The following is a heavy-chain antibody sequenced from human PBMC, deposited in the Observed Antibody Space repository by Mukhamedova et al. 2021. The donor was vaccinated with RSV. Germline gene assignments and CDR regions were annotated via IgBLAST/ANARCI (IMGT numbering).Heavy chain of an antibody. J-gene: IGHJ3*02. CDR3: AKDRKSAFDI. V-gene: IGHV3-30*02. D-gene: IGHD1-14*01. CDR2: IRYDGSNK. Sequence: VRQAPGKGLEWVTFIRYDGSNKYYADSGKGRFTISRDNSKNTLYLQMNSLRAEDTAVYYCAKDRKSAFDICGQGTMVTVSS.